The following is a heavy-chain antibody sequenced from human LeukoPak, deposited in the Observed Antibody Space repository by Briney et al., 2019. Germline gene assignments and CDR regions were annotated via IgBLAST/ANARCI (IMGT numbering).Heavy chain of an antibody. CDR3: ARDRIYYDFWSGSRFSQH. V-gene: IGHV1/OR15-1*02. Sequence: ASVKVSCKASGYIFTDYYMHWVRQAPGQELGWMGRINPNSGGTNYAQKFQGRVTMTRDTSISTAYTELSSLRSEDTAVYYCARDRIYYDFWSGSRFSQHWGQGTLVTVSS. CDR1: GYIFTDYY. J-gene: IGHJ1*01. D-gene: IGHD3-3*01. CDR2: INPNSGGT.